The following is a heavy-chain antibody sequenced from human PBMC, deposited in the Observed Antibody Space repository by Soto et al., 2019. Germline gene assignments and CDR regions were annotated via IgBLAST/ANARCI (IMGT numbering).Heavy chain of an antibody. V-gene: IGHV1-69*01. J-gene: IGHJ6*02. CDR3: ARSYPYRLIQTPAGNQYYYPMDV. CDR1: GGNFSSYA. Sequence: QVQLVQSGAEVKKPGSSVKVSCKASGGNFSSYAISWLRQAPGQGLEWMGGIIPVFRTTNYEQKLQGRVTITADGSTSTAYMELSSLTSADTAVYYCARSYPYRLIQTPAGNQYYYPMDVWGQGTKVTVSS. CDR2: IIPVFRTT. D-gene: IGHD1-1*01.